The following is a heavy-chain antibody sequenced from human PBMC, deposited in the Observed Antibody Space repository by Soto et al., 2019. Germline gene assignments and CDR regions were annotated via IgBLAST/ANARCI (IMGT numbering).Heavy chain of an antibody. CDR2: IYYSGST. D-gene: IGHD2-15*01. V-gene: IGHV4-39*01. CDR3: VSHGYLNGGSFSSLAN. CDR1: GGSIDSSRYY. J-gene: IGHJ1*01. Sequence: SDILSLTCTVSGGSIDSSRYYWVWIRQPPGMGLEWIGSIYYSGSTYYNPSLKSRVTISVETSKKQFSLKLSSVTAADTAVFYCVSHGYLNGGSFSSLANWGRGNLLPVSS.